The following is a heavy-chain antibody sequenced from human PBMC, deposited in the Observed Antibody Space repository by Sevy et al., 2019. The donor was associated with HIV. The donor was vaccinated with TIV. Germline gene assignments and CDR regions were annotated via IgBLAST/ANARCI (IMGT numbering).Heavy chain of an antibody. V-gene: IGHV1-24*01. CDR2: FDPEDGET. Sequence: ASVKVSCKVSGYTLTELSMHWVRQAPGKGLEWMGSFDPEDGETIYAQNFQGRVTMTEDRSTDTAYMELSSLRSEDTAVYYCVTTKDYYDSSGYPFDYWGQGTLVTVSS. D-gene: IGHD3-22*01. CDR1: GYTLTELS. J-gene: IGHJ4*02. CDR3: VTTKDYYDSSGYPFDY.